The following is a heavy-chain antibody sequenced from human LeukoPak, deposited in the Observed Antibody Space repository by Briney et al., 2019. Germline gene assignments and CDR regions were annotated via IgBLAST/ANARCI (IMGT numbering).Heavy chain of an antibody. V-gene: IGHV4-59*01. CDR1: GGSISSYY. CDR2: IYYRGSP. J-gene: IGHJ2*01. Sequence: SETLSFTCTVSGGSISSYYWSWFRKPPGKGLEGIGYIYYRGSPNYPPSLKSRVTISVYTSKNQFSLKLSSVTAADTAVYYCARRTDSSGYLWYFDLWGRGTLVTVSS. CDR3: ARRTDSSGYLWYFDL. D-gene: IGHD3-22*01.